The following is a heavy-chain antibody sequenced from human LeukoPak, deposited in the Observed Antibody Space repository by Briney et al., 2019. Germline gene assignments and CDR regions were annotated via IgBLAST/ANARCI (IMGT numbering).Heavy chain of an antibody. D-gene: IGHD3-3*01. CDR2: IIPIFGTA. V-gene: IGHV1-69*13. CDR3: ARDWLVDFGVVYHVY. J-gene: IGHJ4*02. Sequence: ASVKVSCKASGGTFSSYAISWVRQAPGQGLEWMGGIIPIFGTANYAQKFQGRVTITADESTSTAYMELSSLRSEDTAVYYCARDWLVDFGVVYHVYWGQGTLVTVSS. CDR1: GGTFSSYA.